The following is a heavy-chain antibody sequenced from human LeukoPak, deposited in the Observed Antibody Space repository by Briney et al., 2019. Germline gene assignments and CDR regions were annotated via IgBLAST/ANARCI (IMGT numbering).Heavy chain of an antibody. CDR1: GGTFSSYA. V-gene: IGHV1-69*01. CDR2: IIPIFGTA. Sequence: SVRVSCKASGGTFSSYAISWVRQAPGQGLEWMGGIIPIFGTANYAQKFQGRVTITADESTSTAYMELSSLRSEDTAVYYCARGAALENYFDYWGQGTLVTVSS. D-gene: IGHD3-3*01. CDR3: ARGAALENYFDY. J-gene: IGHJ4*02.